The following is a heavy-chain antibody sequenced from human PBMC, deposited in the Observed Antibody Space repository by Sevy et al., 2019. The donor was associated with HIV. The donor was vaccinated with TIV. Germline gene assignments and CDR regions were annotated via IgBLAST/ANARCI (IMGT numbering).Heavy chain of an antibody. CDR1: GFTFSKYW. Sequence: GGSLRLSCAASGFTFSKYWMGWVRQAPGKGLEWVANIKQDAGQKYYVDSVKGRFTISRDNAKNSLFLKMNSRRAEDTAVYFCARDDGNYYFHYWGQGTLVTVSS. V-gene: IGHV3-7*01. CDR3: ARDDGNYYFHY. J-gene: IGHJ4*02. CDR2: IKQDAGQK. D-gene: IGHD1-7*01.